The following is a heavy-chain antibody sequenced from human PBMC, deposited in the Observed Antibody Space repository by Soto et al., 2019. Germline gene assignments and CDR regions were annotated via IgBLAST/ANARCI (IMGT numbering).Heavy chain of an antibody. CDR1: GYTFTSLG. CDR2: ISGYNGKT. D-gene: IGHD3-10*01. J-gene: IGHJ4*02. V-gene: IGHV1-18*01. Sequence: QVQMVQSGVEVRKPGASFKVSCKTSGYTFTSLGVSWVRQAPGQGLEWMGWISGYNGKTEYAQKLQGRVTMTADTSTSTAYMELRGLRSDDTSVYFCARDKMIDDFGLGTYDYWGQGTTVTVTS. CDR3: ARDKMIDDFGLGTYDY.